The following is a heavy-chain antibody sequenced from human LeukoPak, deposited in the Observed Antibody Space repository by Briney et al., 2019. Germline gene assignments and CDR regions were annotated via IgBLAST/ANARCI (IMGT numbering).Heavy chain of an antibody. V-gene: IGHV3-23*01. CDR1: GFTFSSYG. J-gene: IGHJ4*02. CDR3: ARDRLGVAGVYFDH. Sequence: GGTLRLSCAASGFTFSSYGMSWVRQAPGKGLEWVSAISGSGGSTYYADSVKGRFTISRDNSKNTLFLQMNSLRAEDTALYYCARDRLGVAGVYFDHWGQGTLVTVSS. CDR2: ISGSGGST. D-gene: IGHD6-13*01.